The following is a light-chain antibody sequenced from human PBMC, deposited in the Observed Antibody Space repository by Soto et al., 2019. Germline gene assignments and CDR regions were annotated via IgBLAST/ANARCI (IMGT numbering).Light chain of an antibody. CDR2: GAS. CDR1: QTISND. V-gene: IGKV3-15*01. Sequence: EVVMTQSPATVSASPGEGVTLSCRASQTISNDLAWYQQKPGQAPRLLIYGASTRATGVPARFSGGGSGTEFNLTLSSLQSEDFAFYYCQQNNKWPPVTFGGGTKVEIK. CDR3: QQNNKWPPVT. J-gene: IGKJ4*01.